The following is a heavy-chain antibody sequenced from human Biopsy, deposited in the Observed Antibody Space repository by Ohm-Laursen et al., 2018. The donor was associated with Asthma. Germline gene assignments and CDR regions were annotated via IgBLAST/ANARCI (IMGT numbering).Heavy chain of an antibody. CDR2: VFYSGTT. D-gene: IGHD4-17*01. Sequence: SQTLSLTCSVSGAYIGTPDYHWSWIRQSPGKGLEWIGFVFYSGTTHYSRSLERRLFLSIDTARNEFSMNLRSLTAADTAVYFCARVAGYGDVYFGIDVWGQGTLVTVSS. CDR1: GAYIGTPDYH. CDR3: ARVAGYGDVYFGIDV. J-gene: IGHJ5*02. V-gene: IGHV4-30-4*01.